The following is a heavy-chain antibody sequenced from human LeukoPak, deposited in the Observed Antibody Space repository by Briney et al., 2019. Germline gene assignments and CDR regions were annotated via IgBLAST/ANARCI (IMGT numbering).Heavy chain of an antibody. D-gene: IGHD3-10*01. V-gene: IGHV4-34*01. CDR3: ARGGPNYYGSGSYYRG. J-gene: IGHJ4*02. CDR2: INHSGST. CDR1: GGSFSGYY. Sequence: SETLSLTCAVYGGSFSGYYWSWIRQPPGKGLEWIGEINHSGSTNYNPSLKSRVTISVDTSKNQFSPKLSSVTAADTAVYYCARGGPNYYGSGSYYRGWGQGTLVTVSS.